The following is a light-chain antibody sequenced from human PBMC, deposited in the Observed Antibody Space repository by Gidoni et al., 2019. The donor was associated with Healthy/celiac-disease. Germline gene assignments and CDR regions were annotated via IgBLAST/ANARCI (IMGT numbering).Light chain of an antibody. CDR3: QQYKNWPPWT. CDR2: GAS. Sequence: EIVMTQSPATLSVSPGERATLSCRASQSVSSNLDWYQQKPGQAPRRLIDGASTRATGIPDRFSGSGSGTEFTLTISSLQSEDCAVYYCQQYKNWPPWTFGQGTKVEIK. CDR1: QSVSSN. J-gene: IGKJ1*01. V-gene: IGKV3-15*01.